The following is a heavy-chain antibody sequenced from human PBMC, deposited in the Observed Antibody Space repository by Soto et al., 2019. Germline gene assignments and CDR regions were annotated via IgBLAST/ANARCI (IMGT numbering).Heavy chain of an antibody. CDR3: ARDQTTGDWFDA. CDR2: INGDGSDI. V-gene: IGHV3-74*03. D-gene: IGHD4-17*01. Sequence: PGGSLRLSCGPSSFDFDNYWMHWVRQDPGKGLVWVSRINGDGSDIKYADSVKGRFTISRDNAKNTVYLQMNSLRAEDTAVYYCARDQTTGDWFDAWGQGTLVSVSS. J-gene: IGHJ5*02. CDR1: SFDFDNYW.